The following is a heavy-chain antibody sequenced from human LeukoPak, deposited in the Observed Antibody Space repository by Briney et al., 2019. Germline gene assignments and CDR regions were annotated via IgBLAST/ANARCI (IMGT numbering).Heavy chain of an antibody. V-gene: IGHV1-2*02. Sequence: ASVKVSCKASGYTFTSYYMHWVRQAPGQGLEWMGWINPHSGGTNYAQKFHARVTMTRDTSISTAYMELSSLRSDDTAMYYCARGEAPDNYGGFDPWGQGTLVTVSS. CDR2: INPHSGGT. J-gene: IGHJ5*02. CDR1: GYTFTSYY. CDR3: ARGEAPDNYGGFDP. D-gene: IGHD4-11*01.